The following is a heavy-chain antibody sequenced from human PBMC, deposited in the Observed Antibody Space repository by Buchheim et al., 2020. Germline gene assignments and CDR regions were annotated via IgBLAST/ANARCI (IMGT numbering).Heavy chain of an antibody. J-gene: IGHJ4*02. Sequence: EVQLLESGGGLVQPGGSLRLSCAASGFTFSSYAMSWVRQVPGKGLEWVSAITDGGRTYYADSVKGRFTISRDNFQNTLYLQMNSLRAEDTAVYYSAKDGRPYSSSWFDCWGQGTL. D-gene: IGHD6-13*01. V-gene: IGHV3-23*01. CDR2: ITDGGRT. CDR1: GFTFSSYA. CDR3: AKDGRPYSSSWFDC.